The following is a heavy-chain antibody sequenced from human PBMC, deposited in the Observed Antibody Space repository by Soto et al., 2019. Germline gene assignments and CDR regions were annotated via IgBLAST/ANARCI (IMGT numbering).Heavy chain of an antibody. CDR1: GFTFSSYA. V-gene: IGHV3-23*01. CDR2: LSGSGGST. J-gene: IGHJ3*02. D-gene: IGHD5-18*01. CDR3: AKWIQLWLLGGAFDI. Sequence: EVQLLESGGGLVQPGGSLRISCAASGFTFSSYAMSWVRQAPGKGLEWVSALSGSGGSTYYADSVKGRFTISRDNSKNTLYLQMNSMRAVDTAVYYCAKWIQLWLLGGAFDIWGQGTMVTVSS.